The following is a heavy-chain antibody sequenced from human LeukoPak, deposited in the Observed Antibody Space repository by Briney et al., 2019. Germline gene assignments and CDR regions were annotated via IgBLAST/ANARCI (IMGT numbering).Heavy chain of an antibody. CDR1: GFTFSSYW. CDR2: INSDGSST. Sequence: GGSLRLSCAASGFTFSSYWMHWVRQAPGKGLVWVSRINSDGSSTSYADSVKGRFTISRDNAKSTLYLQMNSLRAEDTAVYYCARVWGVPVATIYYYYGMDVWGQGTTVTVSS. J-gene: IGHJ6*02. CDR3: ARVWGVPVATIYYYYGMDV. V-gene: IGHV3-74*01. D-gene: IGHD5-12*01.